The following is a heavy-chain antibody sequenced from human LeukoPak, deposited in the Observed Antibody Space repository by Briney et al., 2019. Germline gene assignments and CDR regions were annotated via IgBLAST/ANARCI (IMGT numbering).Heavy chain of an antibody. Sequence: GASVKVSCKASGGTFISYAISWVRQAPGQGLEWMGGIIPIFGTANYAQKFQGRVTITADESTSTAYMELSSLRSDDTAVYYCARGIVVITEYDAFDIWGQGTMVTVSS. CDR3: ARGIVVITEYDAFDI. J-gene: IGHJ3*02. CDR1: GGTFISYA. V-gene: IGHV1-69*13. CDR2: IIPIFGTA. D-gene: IGHD3-22*01.